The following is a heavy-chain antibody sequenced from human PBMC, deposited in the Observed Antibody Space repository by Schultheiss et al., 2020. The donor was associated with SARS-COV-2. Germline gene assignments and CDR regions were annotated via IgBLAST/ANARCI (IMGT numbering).Heavy chain of an antibody. J-gene: IGHJ4*02. CDR3: AREATYYYDSSGYYLDY. D-gene: IGHD3-22*01. CDR2: IYYSGST. CDR1: GGSISSSSYY. V-gene: IGHV4-61*01. Sequence: GSLRLSCTVSGGSISSSSYYWSWIRQPPGKGLEWIGYIYYSGSTNYNPSLKSRVTISVDTSKNQFSLKLSSVTAADTAVYYCAREATYYYDSSGYYLDYWGQGTLVTVSS.